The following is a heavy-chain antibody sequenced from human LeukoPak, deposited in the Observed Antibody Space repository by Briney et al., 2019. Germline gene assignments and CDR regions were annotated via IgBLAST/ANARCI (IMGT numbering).Heavy chain of an antibody. J-gene: IGHJ4*02. CDR3: ARPLYDSSGYSYYFDC. V-gene: IGHV1-8*01. CDR2: MNPNSGNT. Sequence: ASVKVSCKASGYTFISYDINWVRQATGQGLEWMGWMNPNSGNTGYAHKFQGRVTMTRNTSISTAYMELSSLRSEDTAVYYCARPLYDSSGYSYYFDCWGQGTLVTVSS. D-gene: IGHD3-22*01. CDR1: GYTFISYD.